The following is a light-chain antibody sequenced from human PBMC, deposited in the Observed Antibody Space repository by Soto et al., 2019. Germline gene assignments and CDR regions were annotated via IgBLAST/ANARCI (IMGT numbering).Light chain of an antibody. CDR3: QSYDSSLSGSVV. V-gene: IGLV1-40*01. J-gene: IGLJ2*01. CDR2: GNS. Sequence: QAVVTQPPSVSGAPGQRVTISCTGSSSNIGAGYDVHWYQQLPGTAPKLLIYGNSNRPSGVPDRFSGSKSGTSASQAITGLQAEDEADYYCQSYDSSLSGSVVFGGGTKLTVL. CDR1: SSNIGAGYD.